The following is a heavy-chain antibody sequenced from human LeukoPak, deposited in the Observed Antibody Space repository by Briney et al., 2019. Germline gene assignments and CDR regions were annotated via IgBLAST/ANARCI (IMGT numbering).Heavy chain of an antibody. Sequence: GGSRRLSCAASGFTFSSYSMNWVRQAPGKGLEWVSSISSSSSYIYYADSVKGRFTISRDNSKNTLYLQMNSLRAEDTAVYYCAKEPLDGGYFDWLPPDYWGQGTLVTVSS. CDR2: ISSSSSYI. J-gene: IGHJ4*02. CDR1: GFTFSSYS. V-gene: IGHV3-21*01. CDR3: AKEPLDGGYFDWLPPDY. D-gene: IGHD3-9*01.